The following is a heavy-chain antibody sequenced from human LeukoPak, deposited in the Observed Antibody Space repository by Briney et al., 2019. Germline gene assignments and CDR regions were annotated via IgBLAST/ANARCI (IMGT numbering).Heavy chain of an antibody. D-gene: IGHD2-8*01. CDR1: GYTFTSYD. V-gene: IGHV1-8*01. CDR3: TRRANGRRYNWFDT. Sequence: ASVKVSCKASGYTFTSYDINWVRQATGQELEWMGWMNPHSDNTAYAQKFQGRVTMTKNTSISTAYMELSSLRSDDTAVYYCTRRANGRRYNWFDTWGQGTLVTVSS. J-gene: IGHJ5*02. CDR2: MNPHSDNT.